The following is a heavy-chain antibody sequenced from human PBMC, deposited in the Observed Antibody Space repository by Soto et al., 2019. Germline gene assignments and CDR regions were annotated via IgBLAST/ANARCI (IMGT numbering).Heavy chain of an antibody. J-gene: IGHJ6*02. CDR2: MNPNSGNT. CDR1: GYTFTSYD. D-gene: IGHD3-3*01. CDR3: ARGASITIFGVVYYYYGMDV. V-gene: IGHV1-8*01. Sequence: GASVKVSCKASGYTFTSYDINWVRQATGQGLEWMGWMNPNSGNTGYAQKFQGRVTMTRNTSISTAYMELSSLRYEDTAVYYCARGASITIFGVVYYYYGMDVWGQGTTVTVSS.